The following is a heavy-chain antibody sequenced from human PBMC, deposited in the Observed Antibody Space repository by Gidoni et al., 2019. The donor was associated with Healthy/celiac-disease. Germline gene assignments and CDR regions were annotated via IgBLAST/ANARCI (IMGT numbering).Heavy chain of an antibody. Sequence: EVQLVQSGAEVKKPGGSLKISCKGSGYRFTSYWIGWVRQMPGKGLEWMGIIYPGDSDTRYSPSFQGQVTISADKSISTAYLQWSSLKASDTAMYYCARGRRNYGDYVSAFDIWGQGTMVTVSS. V-gene: IGHV5-51*03. CDR1: GYRFTSYW. CDR3: ARGRRNYGDYVSAFDI. CDR2: IYPGDSDT. D-gene: IGHD4-17*01. J-gene: IGHJ3*02.